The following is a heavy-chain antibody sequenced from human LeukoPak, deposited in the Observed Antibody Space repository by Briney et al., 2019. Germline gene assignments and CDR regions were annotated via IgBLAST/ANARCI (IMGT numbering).Heavy chain of an antibody. V-gene: IGHV1-69*04. D-gene: IGHD3-10*01. Sequence: SVKVSCKASGGTFSSYAISRVRQAPGQGLEWMGRIIPILGIANYAQKFQGRVTITADKSTSTAYMELSSLRSEDTAVYYCARDVLETFYGSGSYYGRAFDYWGQGTLVTVSS. CDR1: GGTFSSYA. CDR3: ARDVLETFYGSGSYYGRAFDY. CDR2: IIPILGIA. J-gene: IGHJ4*02.